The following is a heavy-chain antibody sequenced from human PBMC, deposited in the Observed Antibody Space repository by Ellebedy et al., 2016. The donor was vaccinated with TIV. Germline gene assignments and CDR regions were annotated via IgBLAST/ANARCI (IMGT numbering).Heavy chain of an antibody. Sequence: MPSETLSLTCTVSGGSVRSGSYYWSWIRQPPGKELEWIGYIYDSGSTNHNPSLKSRVTISVDTSKNQFSLKLSSVTAADTAVYYCARIVGGWGPYFDYWGQGALVTVSS. J-gene: IGHJ4*02. CDR2: IYDSGST. V-gene: IGHV4-61*01. CDR3: ARIVGGWGPYFDY. CDR1: GGSVRSGSYY. D-gene: IGHD3-22*01.